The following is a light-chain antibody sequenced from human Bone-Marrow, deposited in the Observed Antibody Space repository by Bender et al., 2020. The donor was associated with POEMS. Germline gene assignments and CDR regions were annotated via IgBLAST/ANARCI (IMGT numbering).Light chain of an antibody. J-gene: IGLJ3*02. V-gene: IGLV2-11*01. CDR3: CSYAGSYTWL. CDR2: DVT. Sequence: QSALTQPASVSGSPGQSITISCTGARSDVGSYDLVSWYQQYPGKAPKLIIHDVTKRPSGVPDRFSGSKSGNTAALTISGLQAEDEADYYCCSYAGSYTWLFGGGTKLTVL. CDR1: RSDVGSYDL.